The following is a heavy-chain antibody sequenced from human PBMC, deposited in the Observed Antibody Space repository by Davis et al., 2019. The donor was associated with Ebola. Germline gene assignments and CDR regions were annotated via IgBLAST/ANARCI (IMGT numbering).Heavy chain of an antibody. J-gene: IGHJ5*02. Sequence: GGSLRLSCAASGFTVSSNYMSWVRQAPGKGLEWVSVIYSGGTTYYADSVKGRFTISRDNSKNTLYLQMNSLRAEDTAVYYCARDRGNYYDIVVDWFDPWGQGTLVTVSS. CDR3: ARDRGNYYDIVVDWFDP. V-gene: IGHV3-53*01. CDR2: IYSGGTT. D-gene: IGHD3-22*01. CDR1: GFTVSSNY.